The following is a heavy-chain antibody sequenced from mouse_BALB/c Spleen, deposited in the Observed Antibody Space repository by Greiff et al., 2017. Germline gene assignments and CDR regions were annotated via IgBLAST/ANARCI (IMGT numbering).Heavy chain of an antibody. CDR1: GFAFSRYW. CDR3: ARPGRDGYYLDY. J-gene: IGHJ2*01. V-gene: IGHV4-1*02. CDR2: INPDSSTI. D-gene: IGHD2-3*01. Sequence: EVKLLESGGGLVQPGGSLKLSCAASGFAFSRYWMSWVRQAPGKGLEWIGEINPDSSTINYTPSLKDKFIISRDNAKNTLYLQMSKVRSEDTALYYCARPGRDGYYLDYWGQGTTLTVSS.